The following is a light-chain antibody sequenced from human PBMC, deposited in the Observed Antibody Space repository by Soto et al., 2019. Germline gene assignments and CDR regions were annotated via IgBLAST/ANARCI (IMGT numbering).Light chain of an antibody. CDR2: DAS. J-gene: IGKJ1*01. Sequence: DIQMTQSPSTLSGSVGDGVTITCRASQTISGWLAWYQQRPGKAPKLLISDASSLRSGVPSRFSGSGSGTEFTLTISSLQPDDFGSYYCQQYKSYPWTFGHGTTVEV. V-gene: IGKV1-5*01. CDR3: QQYKSYPWT. CDR1: QTISGW.